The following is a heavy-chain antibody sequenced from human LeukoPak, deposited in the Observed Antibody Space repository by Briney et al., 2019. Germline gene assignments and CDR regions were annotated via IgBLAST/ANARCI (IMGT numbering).Heavy chain of an antibody. CDR1: SGSPRNFY. V-gene: IGHV4-59*01. J-gene: IGHJ4*02. CDR3: ARYRSATTVTRYYFDY. D-gene: IGHD4-17*01. CDR2: IFYSGSTNSGST. Sequence: SSESLSLTCTVSSGSPRNFYWSRIRQPPGKGLEWVGYIFYSGSTNSGSTNYTPSLKSRVTISVDTSKNQLSLKLNSVTAADTAVYYCARYRSATTVTRYYFDYWGQGTLVSVSS.